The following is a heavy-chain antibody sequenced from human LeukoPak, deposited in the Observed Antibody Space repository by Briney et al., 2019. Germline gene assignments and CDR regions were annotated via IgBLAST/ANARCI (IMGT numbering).Heavy chain of an antibody. CDR2: IYHSGST. CDR1: GGSISSGGYY. CDR3: ARGESGIYSNYLGYFDY. V-gene: IGHV4-30-2*01. D-gene: IGHD4-11*01. Sequence: SETLSLTCTVSGGSISSGGYYWSWIRQPPGKGLEWIGYIYHSGSTYYNPSLKSRVTISVDRSKNQFSLKLSSVTAADTAVYYCARGESGIYSNYLGYFDYWGQGTLVTVSS. J-gene: IGHJ4*02.